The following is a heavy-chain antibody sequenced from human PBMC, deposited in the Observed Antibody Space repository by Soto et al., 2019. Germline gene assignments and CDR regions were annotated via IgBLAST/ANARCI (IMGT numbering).Heavy chain of an antibody. CDR2: ISWNSGSI. CDR1: GFTFDDYA. Sequence: EVQLVESGGGLVQPGRSLRLSCAASGFTFDDYAMHWVRQAPGKGLEWVSGISWNSGSIGYADSVKGRFTISRDNAKNSLYLQMNSLRAEDTALYYCAKEGNTDPTLFDYWGQGTLVTVSS. V-gene: IGHV3-9*01. J-gene: IGHJ4*02. D-gene: IGHD2-8*02. CDR3: AKEGNTDPTLFDY.